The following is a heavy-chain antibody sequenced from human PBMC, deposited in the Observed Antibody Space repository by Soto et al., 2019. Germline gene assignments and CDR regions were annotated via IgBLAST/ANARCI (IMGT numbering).Heavy chain of an antibody. J-gene: IGHJ6*02. CDR2: ISAYNGNT. Sequence: ASVKVSCKASGYTFTSYGISWVRQAPGQGLEWMGWISAYNGNTNYAQKLQGRVTMTADTSTSAAYMELRSLRSDDTAVYYCARDHNGNYYYDYSGMDVWGQGTTVTVSS. V-gene: IGHV1-18*01. CDR3: ARDHNGNYYYDYSGMDV. CDR1: GYTFTSYG. D-gene: IGHD1-26*01.